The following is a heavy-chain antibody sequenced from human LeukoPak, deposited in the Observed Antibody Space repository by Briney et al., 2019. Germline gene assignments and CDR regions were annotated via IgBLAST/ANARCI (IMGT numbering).Heavy chain of an antibody. CDR2: ISVSGGST. D-gene: IGHD2-21*01. CDR3: AKVGGAVDY. Sequence: PGGSLRLSCAASGFAFSSYAMSWVRQAPGTGLEWVSTISVSGGSTYYADSVKGRFTISRDNSKNTLNLQMNSLRAVDTAVYYCAKVGGAVDYWGQGTRVTVSS. V-gene: IGHV3-23*01. J-gene: IGHJ4*02. CDR1: GFAFSSYA.